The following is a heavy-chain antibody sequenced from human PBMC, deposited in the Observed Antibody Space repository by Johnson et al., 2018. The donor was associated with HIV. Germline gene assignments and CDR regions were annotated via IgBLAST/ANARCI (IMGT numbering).Heavy chain of an antibody. CDR2: IYSGGST. V-gene: IGHV3-53*01. D-gene: IGHD2-21*01. CDR3: AKVDGGGDTCAGYDPFDL. Sequence: VQLVESGGGLIQPGGSLRLSCAASGFTVSSNYMSWVRQAPGQGLEWVSVIYSGGSTYSADPVKGRFTISRDNAKYTVDLQMNSLRVEDTAVYYCAKVDGGGDTCAGYDPFDLWGQGTLVTVSS. CDR1: GFTVSSNY. J-gene: IGHJ3*01.